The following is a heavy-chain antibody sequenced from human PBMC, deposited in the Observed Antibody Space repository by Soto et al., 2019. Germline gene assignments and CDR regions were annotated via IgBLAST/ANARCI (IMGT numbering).Heavy chain of an antibody. D-gene: IGHD3-3*02. CDR2: IKGDGSSI. CDR3: ARGIKNYYGVDV. Sequence: EVQVVETGGGLVQPGGSLRLSCAASGFTFSTYWMHWVRQGPGKGLVWVSRIKGDGSSISYADSVKGRFTISRDNAGNTVYLQMDSLGADDAAVYYCARGIKNYYGVDVWGRGTTVTVCS. V-gene: IGHV3-74*01. J-gene: IGHJ6*02. CDR1: GFTFSTYW.